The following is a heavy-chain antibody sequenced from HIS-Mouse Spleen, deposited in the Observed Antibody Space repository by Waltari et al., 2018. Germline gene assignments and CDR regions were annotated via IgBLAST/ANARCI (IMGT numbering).Heavy chain of an antibody. CDR3: ARSPYYDFWSGYSDNWFDP. Sequence: QVQLQESGPGLVKPSQTLSLTCTVSGCSIRRGVYYWRLLRQPPGKGLEWIGYIYYSGSTYYNPSLKSRVTISVDTSKNQFSLKLSSVTAADTAVYYCARSPYYDFWSGYSDNWFDPWGQGTLVTVSS. V-gene: IGHV4-31*03. CDR1: GCSIRRGVYY. D-gene: IGHD3-3*01. CDR2: IYYSGST. J-gene: IGHJ5*02.